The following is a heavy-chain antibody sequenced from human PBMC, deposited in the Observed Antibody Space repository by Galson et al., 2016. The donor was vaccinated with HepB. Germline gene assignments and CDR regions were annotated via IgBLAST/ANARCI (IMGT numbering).Heavy chain of an antibody. Sequence: SVKVSCKASGYTFTGHYLHWVRQAPGQGLEWMGWINPSSGGTNFAQNFQGRVTMTRDTSISTAYMELSGLRSDDTAVYYCARLFWASPYFDYWGQGTLVTVSS. CDR3: ARLFWASPYFDY. D-gene: IGHD3-9*01. CDR2: INPSSGGT. J-gene: IGHJ4*02. CDR1: GYTFTGHY. V-gene: IGHV1-2*02.